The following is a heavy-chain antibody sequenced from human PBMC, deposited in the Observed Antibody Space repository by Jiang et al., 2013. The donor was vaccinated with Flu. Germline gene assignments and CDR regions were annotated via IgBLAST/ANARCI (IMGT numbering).Heavy chain of an antibody. J-gene: IGHJ4*02. CDR2: INHSGST. CDR1: GGSFSGYY. D-gene: IGHD2-15*01. Sequence: LLKPSETLSLTCAVYGGSFSGYYWSWIRQPPGKGLEWIGEINHSGSTNYNPSLKSRVTISVDTSKNQFSLKLSSVAAADTAVYYCARLGYCSGGSCCRAFDYWGQGTLVTVSS. CDR3: ARLGYCSGGSCCRAFDY. V-gene: IGHV4-34*01.